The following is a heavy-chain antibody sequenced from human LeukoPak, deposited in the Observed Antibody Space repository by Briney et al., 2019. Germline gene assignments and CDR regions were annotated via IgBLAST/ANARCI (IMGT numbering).Heavy chain of an antibody. D-gene: IGHD3-3*01. J-gene: IGHJ5*02. V-gene: IGHV4-30-2*01. CDR2: IYHTGST. CDR1: GASISSGTYS. Sequence: SETLSLTCTVSGASISSGTYSWSWIRQPPGEGLEWIGYIYHTGSTNYNPSLKSRVTISVDTSKNQFSLKLSSVTAADTAVYYCARAHYDFCGFDPWGQGTLVTVSS. CDR3: ARAHYDFCGFDP.